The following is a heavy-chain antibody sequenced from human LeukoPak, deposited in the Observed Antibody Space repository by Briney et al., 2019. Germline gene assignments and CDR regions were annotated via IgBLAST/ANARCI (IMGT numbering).Heavy chain of an antibody. CDR2: IYYSGST. V-gene: IGHV4-59*06. CDR1: GGSISSYY. J-gene: IGHJ6*02. Sequence: SETLSLTCTVSGGSISSYYWSWIRQPPRKGLEWIGYIYYSGSTYYNPSLKSRVTISVDTSKNQFSLKLSSVTAADTAVYCCARFTVTTYYYYGTDVWGQGTTVTVSS. D-gene: IGHD4-17*01. CDR3: ARFTVTTYYYYGTDV.